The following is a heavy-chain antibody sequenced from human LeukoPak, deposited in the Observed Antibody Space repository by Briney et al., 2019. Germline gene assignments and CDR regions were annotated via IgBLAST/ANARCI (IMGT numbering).Heavy chain of an antibody. CDR2: IYSSGST. CDR1: GGSISSYY. Sequence: SETLSLTCTVSGGSISSYYWSWIRQPPGKGLEWIGYIYSSGSTNYNPSLKSRVTISVDTSKNQFSLKLSSVTAAGTAVYYCARHLRAGSPLFDYWGQGTLVTVSS. J-gene: IGHJ4*02. CDR3: ARHLRAGSPLFDY. V-gene: IGHV4-4*09. D-gene: IGHD1-26*01.